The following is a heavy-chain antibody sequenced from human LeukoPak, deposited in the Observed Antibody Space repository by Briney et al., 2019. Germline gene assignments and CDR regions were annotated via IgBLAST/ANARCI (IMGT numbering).Heavy chain of an antibody. J-gene: IGHJ4*02. D-gene: IGHD4-17*01. CDR3: ARSERMTDNGDYAFFDY. CDR2: IYSAGRT. CDR1: GFSVSNDY. V-gene: IGHV3-53*01. Sequence: PGGSLRLSCAASGFSVSNDYMSWVCQAPGKGLEWVSFIYSAGRTYYADSVRGRFTISRDNSKNTLYLQMNSLRAEDTALYYCARSERMTDNGDYAFFDYWGQGTLVTVSS.